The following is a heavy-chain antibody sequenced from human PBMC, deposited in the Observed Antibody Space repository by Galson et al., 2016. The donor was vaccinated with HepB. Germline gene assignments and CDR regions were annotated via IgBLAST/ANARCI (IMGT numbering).Heavy chain of an antibody. Sequence: SLRLSCAASGFTFSSYSMNWVRQAPGKGLEWVSSISSSSSYIYYADSVKGRFTISRDYAKNSLYLQLNSLEAEDTAVYYCARALRYFDWSLTRKANAFDIWGQGTMVTVSS. V-gene: IGHV3-21*01. J-gene: IGHJ3*02. CDR2: ISSSSSYI. CDR1: GFTFSSYS. CDR3: ARALRYFDWSLTRKANAFDI. D-gene: IGHD3-9*01.